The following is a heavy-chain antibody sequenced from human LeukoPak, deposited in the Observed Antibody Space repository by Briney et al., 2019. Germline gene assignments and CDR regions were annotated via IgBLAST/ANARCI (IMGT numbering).Heavy chain of an antibody. CDR3: ARPRHIYVGMDV. D-gene: IGHD2-21*01. Sequence: ASVKVSCKASGYTFTSYGISWVRQAPGQGLEWTGWISAYSGNTNYAQKLQGRVTMTTDTSTSTAYMELRSLRSDDTAVYYCARPRHIYVGMDVWGQGTTVTVSS. J-gene: IGHJ6*02. CDR1: GYTFTSYG. V-gene: IGHV1-18*01. CDR2: ISAYSGNT.